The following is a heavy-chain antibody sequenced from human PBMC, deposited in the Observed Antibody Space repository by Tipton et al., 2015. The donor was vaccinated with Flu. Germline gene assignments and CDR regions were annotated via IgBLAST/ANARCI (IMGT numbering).Heavy chain of an antibody. Sequence: TLSLTCIVSGGTISSSSYYWGWIRQPPGKGLEWIASGYYSGTTYYNPSLKRRLAISLDTSKNRISLKMNSVTAADTALYYCATIYAGSDHDYYYAVDVWGQGTMVTVSS. CDR2: GYYSGTT. J-gene: IGHJ6*02. CDR1: GGTISSSSYY. CDR3: ATIYAGSDHDYYYAVDV. D-gene: IGHD5-12*01. V-gene: IGHV4-39*07.